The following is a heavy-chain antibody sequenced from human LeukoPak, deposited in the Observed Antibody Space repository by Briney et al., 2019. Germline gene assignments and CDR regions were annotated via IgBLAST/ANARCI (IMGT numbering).Heavy chain of an antibody. CDR1: GYTFTSYD. J-gene: IGHJ4*02. CDR3: ARSSIIAAAGPYYFDY. CDR2: IIPIFGTV. D-gene: IGHD6-13*01. Sequence: GASVKVSCKASGYTFTSYDINWVRQATGQGLEWMGGIIPIFGTVNYAQKFQGRVTITADKSTSTAYMELSSLRSEDTAVYYCARSSIIAAAGPYYFDYWGQGTLVTVSS. V-gene: IGHV1-69*06.